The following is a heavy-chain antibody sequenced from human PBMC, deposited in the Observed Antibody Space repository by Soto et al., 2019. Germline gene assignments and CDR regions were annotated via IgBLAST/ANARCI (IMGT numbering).Heavy chain of an antibody. CDR1: GYTFASYA. V-gene: IGHV1-18*01. CDR2: ISAYNGNT. J-gene: IGHJ4*02. Sequence: QVQLVQSGAEVKKPGASVKVSCKASGYTFASYAISWMRQAPGQGLEWMGRISAYNGNTNYAQKLQGRVTMTTDTSTSTAYTELRSLRSDVTAVYYCARDPPPPDYGGQGTLVTVSP. CDR3: ARDPPPPDY.